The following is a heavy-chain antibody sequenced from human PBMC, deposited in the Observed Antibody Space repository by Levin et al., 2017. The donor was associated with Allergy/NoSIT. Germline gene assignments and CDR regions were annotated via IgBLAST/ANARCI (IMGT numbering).Heavy chain of an antibody. CDR1: GGSISSGDYY. D-gene: IGHD5-12*01. V-gene: IGHV4-39*01. CDR3: ATSGTLVATITFFDY. J-gene: IGHJ4*02. CDR2: IYYSGST. Sequence: SETLSLTCTVSGGSISSGDYYWSWIRQPPGKGLEWIGSIYYSGSTYYNPSLKSRVTISVDTSKNQFSLKLSSVTAADTAVYYCATSGTLVATITFFDYWGQGTLVTVSS.